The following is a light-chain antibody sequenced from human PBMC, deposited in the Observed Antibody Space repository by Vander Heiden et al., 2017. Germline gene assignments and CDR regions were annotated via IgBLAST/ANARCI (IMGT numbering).Light chain of an antibody. CDR3: GTWDATLSALV. CDR2: DNN. V-gene: IGLV1-51*01. Sequence: HSVLTQPPSVSAAARQKVTISCSGSNSNIGGNFVSWYQQFPGTAPKLLIYDNNKRPSGIPDRFSGSKSGTSATLGITGLQSGDEADYYCGTWDATLSALVFGGGTKLTVL. CDR1: NSNIGGNF. J-gene: IGLJ2*01.